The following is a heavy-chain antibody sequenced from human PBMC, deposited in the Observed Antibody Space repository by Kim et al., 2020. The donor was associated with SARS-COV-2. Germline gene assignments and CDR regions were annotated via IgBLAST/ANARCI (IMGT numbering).Heavy chain of an antibody. V-gene: IGHV3-30*18. J-gene: IGHJ6*02. D-gene: IGHD3-10*01. CDR3: ANEGRTSGGLDV. Sequence: GGSLRLSCAASGFTFSHSGMHWVRQAPGKGLEWVAVISDEGSNKFYADSVKGRFTVSRDNSKNTLHLLLNSLRGDDTAVYYCANEGRTSGGLDVWGQGTTVIVSS. CDR1: GFTFSHSG. CDR2: ISDEGSNK.